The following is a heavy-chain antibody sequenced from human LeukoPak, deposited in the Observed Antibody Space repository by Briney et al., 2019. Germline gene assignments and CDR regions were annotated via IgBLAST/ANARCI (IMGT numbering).Heavy chain of an antibody. CDR1: GLTFSSSW. J-gene: IGHJ6*02. CDR3: ARGSLFTMVRGVMGYYYYGMDV. V-gene: IGHV3-7*03. D-gene: IGHD3-10*01. Sequence: GGSLRLSCAVSGLTFSSSWMDWVRQAPGKGLEWVANIKQDGSEKYYVDSVKGRFTISRDNAKNSLYLQMNSLRAEDTAVYYCARGSLFTMVRGVMGYYYYGMDVWGQGTTVTVSS. CDR2: IKQDGSEK.